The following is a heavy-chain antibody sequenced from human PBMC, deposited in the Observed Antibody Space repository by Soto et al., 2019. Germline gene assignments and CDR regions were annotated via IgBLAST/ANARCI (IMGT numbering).Heavy chain of an antibody. CDR3: ARPYGPGEFDP. CDR2: INAGNGNT. J-gene: IGHJ5*02. Sequence: GASVKVSCKASGYTFTSYAMHWVRQAPGQRLEWMGWINAGNGNTKYSQKLQGRVTMTTDTSTSTAYMELRSLRSDDTAVYYCARPYGPGEFDPWGQGTLVTVSS. V-gene: IGHV1-3*01. CDR1: GYTFTSYA. D-gene: IGHD3-10*01.